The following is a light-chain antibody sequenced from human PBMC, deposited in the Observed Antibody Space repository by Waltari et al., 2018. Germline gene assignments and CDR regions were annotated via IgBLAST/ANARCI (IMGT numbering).Light chain of an antibody. J-gene: IGKJ2*01. V-gene: IGKV3-20*01. CDR1: RSI. CDR2: GAS. CDR3: QQYGSSPPT. Sequence: RSILAGYTQKPGKAPRLLIYGASSRATGIPDRCSGSGSGTDFTLTITSLEPEDFAGYSCQQYGSSPPTCGQGTKLEIK.